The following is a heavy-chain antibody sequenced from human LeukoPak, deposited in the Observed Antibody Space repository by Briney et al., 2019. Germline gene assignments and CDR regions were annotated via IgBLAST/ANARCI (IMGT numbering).Heavy chain of an antibody. CDR1: GFTLSDYW. J-gene: IGHJ4*02. CDR3: ARSFSGSREY. CDR2: INGGRT. V-gene: IGHV3-74*01. D-gene: IGHD5-24*01. Sequence: PGGSLRLSCAASGFTLSDYWVHWVRQAPGKGLVWVSRINGGRTDHADSVKGRFTISRDNAKNTVSLQMNSLRAEDTAVYYCARSFSGSREYWGQGTRVTVSS.